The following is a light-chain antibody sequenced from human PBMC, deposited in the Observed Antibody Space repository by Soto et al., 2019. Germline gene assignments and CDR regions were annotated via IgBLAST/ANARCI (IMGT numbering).Light chain of an antibody. J-gene: IGKJ1*01. V-gene: IGKV3-15*01. CDR2: GAS. CDR1: QSVSSN. CDR3: QQYNNWPPT. Sequence: EIVMTQSPATLSVSPGERATLSCRASQSVSSNLSWYQQKPGPAPGLLIYGASTRATGIPARFRVSGSGTEFTLTISSLQPEDFAVYSCQQYNNWPPTFGQGTKVDI.